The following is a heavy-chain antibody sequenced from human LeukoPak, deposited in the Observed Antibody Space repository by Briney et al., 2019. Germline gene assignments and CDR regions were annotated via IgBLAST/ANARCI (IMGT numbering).Heavy chain of an antibody. CDR3: ARDFRGLSWYFDY. Sequence: GGSLRLSCAASGFTFSTYNMNWVRQAPGKGLEWVSYISAGSSTIFYADSVKGRFTISRDNARDSLYLQMNSLRAEDTAVYYCARDFRGLSWYFDYWGQGTLVTVSS. CDR2: ISAGSSTI. J-gene: IGHJ4*02. D-gene: IGHD3-10*01. V-gene: IGHV3-48*01. CDR1: GFTFSTYN.